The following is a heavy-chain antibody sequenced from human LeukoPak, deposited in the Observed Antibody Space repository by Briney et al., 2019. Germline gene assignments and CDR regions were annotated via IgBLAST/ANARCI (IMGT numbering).Heavy chain of an antibody. Sequence: GGSLRLSCTASGFTFGDYAMSWFRQAPGKGLEWVGFIRSKAYGGTTEYAASVKGRFTISRDDSKSIAYLQMNSLKTEDTAVYYCKQSGSYLNHYYYMDVWGKGTTVTVSS. CDR1: GFTFGDYA. CDR3: KQSGSYLNHYYYMDV. V-gene: IGHV3-49*03. D-gene: IGHD1-26*01. CDR2: IRSKAYGGTT. J-gene: IGHJ6*03.